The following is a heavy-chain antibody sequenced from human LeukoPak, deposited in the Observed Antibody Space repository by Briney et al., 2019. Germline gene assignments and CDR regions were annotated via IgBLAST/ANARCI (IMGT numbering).Heavy chain of an antibody. CDR1: GDSIRSDR. Sequence: SETLSLTCAVSGDSIRSDRWNCIRQIPGKGLECIEYIYHTATTNYNHSFRTRVTMSLDTSNNQFSLRLTSVTAADTAVYYCARTPARSGWAYYFGYWGRGALVTVCS. D-gene: IGHD6-19*01. J-gene: IGHJ4*02. CDR2: IYHTATT. V-gene: IGHV4-4*09. CDR3: ARTPARSGWAYYFGY.